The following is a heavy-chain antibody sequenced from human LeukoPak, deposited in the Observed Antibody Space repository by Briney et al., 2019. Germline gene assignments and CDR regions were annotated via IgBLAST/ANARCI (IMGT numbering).Heavy chain of an antibody. J-gene: IGHJ4*02. V-gene: IGHV1-18*01. Sequence: ASVXVSCKASGGTFSSYGISWVRQAPGQGLEWMGWISAYNGNTNYAQKLQGRVTMTTDTSTSTAYMELRSLRSDDTAVYYCATTRYSSSWYLLYWGQGTLVTVSS. CDR3: ATTRYSSSWYLLY. CDR2: ISAYNGNT. CDR1: GGTFSSYG. D-gene: IGHD6-13*01.